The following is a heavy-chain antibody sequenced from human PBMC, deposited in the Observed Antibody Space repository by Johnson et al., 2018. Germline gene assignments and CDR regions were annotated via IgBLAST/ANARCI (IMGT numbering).Heavy chain of an antibody. V-gene: IGHV3-23*04. Sequence: VQLVQSGGGLVQPGGSLRLSCAASGFTFSSYAMSWVRQAPGKGLAWVSGPSGSGGSTYYADSVKGRFTLSRDKSKNTLYLQMNSLRAEDTAVYYWARNPRYDSGRYGDSFDIWGQGTMVTVSS. CDR3: ARNPRYDSGRYGDSFDI. CDR2: PSGSGGST. D-gene: IGHD1-26*01. J-gene: IGHJ3*02. CDR1: GFTFSSYA.